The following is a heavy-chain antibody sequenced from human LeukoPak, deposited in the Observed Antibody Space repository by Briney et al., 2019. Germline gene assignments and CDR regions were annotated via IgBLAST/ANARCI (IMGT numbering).Heavy chain of an antibody. V-gene: IGHV3-66*02. Sequence: GGSLTLSCAASGFTVSSNYMSWVRQAQGQGLEWVSVIYSGGSTYYADTVKGRFTISRDNSKNTLYLQMNSLRAEDTAVYYCARVGSSWDFDYWGQGSLVTVSS. D-gene: IGHD6-13*01. CDR3: ARVGSSWDFDY. CDR1: GFTVSSNY. CDR2: IYSGGST. J-gene: IGHJ4*02.